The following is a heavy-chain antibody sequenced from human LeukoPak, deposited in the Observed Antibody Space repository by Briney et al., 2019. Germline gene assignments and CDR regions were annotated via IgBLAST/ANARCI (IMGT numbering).Heavy chain of an antibody. CDR1: GGTFSTFA. D-gene: IGHD4-23*01. J-gene: IGHJ4*02. CDR2: IIPILGTA. Sequence: SVKVSCKASGGTFSTFALSWVRQAPGQGPDWMGGIIPILGTANYAQKFQGRVTITADESTSTAYMELSRLTSEDTAVYYCATSPTGYSPGYWGQGTLVTVSS. CDR3: ATSPTGYSPGY. V-gene: IGHV1-69*13.